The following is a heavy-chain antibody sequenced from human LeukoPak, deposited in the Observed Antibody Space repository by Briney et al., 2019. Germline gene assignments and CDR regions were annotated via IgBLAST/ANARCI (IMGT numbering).Heavy chain of an antibody. J-gene: IGHJ4*02. D-gene: IGHD3-9*01. Sequence: SETLSLTCAVYGGSFSGYYWSWIRQPPGKGLEWIGEINHSGSTNYNPSLKSRVTISVDTSKNQFSLKLSSVTAADTAVYHCARDYDILTGQGPDYWGQGTLVTVSS. CDR2: INHSGST. CDR1: GGSFSGYY. CDR3: ARDYDILTGQGPDY. V-gene: IGHV4-34*01.